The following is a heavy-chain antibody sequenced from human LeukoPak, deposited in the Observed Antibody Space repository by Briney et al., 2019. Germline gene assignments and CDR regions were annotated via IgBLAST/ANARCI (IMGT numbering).Heavy chain of an antibody. CDR1: GGSISSSSYY. V-gene: IGHV4-39*01. Sequence: PSETLSLTCTVSGGSISSSSYYWGWIRQPPGKGLEWIGSIYYSGSTYYNPSLKSRVTISVDTSKNQFSLKLSSVTAADTAVYYCARFILAKNSSKSSRFDYWGQGTLVTVSS. CDR3: ARFILAKNSSKSSRFDY. J-gene: IGHJ4*02. D-gene: IGHD6-13*01. CDR2: IYYSGST.